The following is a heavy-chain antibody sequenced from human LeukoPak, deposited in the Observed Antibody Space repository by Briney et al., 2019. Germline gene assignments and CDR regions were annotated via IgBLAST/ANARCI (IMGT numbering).Heavy chain of an antibody. D-gene: IGHD3-9*01. J-gene: IGHJ6*02. Sequence: GGSLRLSCAASGFTFSSYAMSWVRQAPGKGLEWVSAISGSGGSTYYADSVKGRFTISRDNSKNTLYLQMNSLRADDTAVYYCARDQPQGDYDILTGYFKPEYYYYYYGMDVWGQGTTVTVSS. CDR1: GFTFSSYA. V-gene: IGHV3-23*01. CDR3: ARDQPQGDYDILTGYFKPEYYYYYYGMDV. CDR2: ISGSGGST.